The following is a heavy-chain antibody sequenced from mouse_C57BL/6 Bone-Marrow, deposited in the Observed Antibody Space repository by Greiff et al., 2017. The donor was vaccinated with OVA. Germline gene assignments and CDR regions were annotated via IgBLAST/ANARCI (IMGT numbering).Heavy chain of an antibody. CDR1: GFTIKNTY. D-gene: IGHD1-1*02. CDR3: ARGRDWVVRGYFDV. J-gene: IGHJ1*03. CDR2: IDPANGNT. Sequence: EVKLQESVAELVRPGASVKLSCTASGFTIKNTYMHWVKQRPEQGLEWIGRIDPANGNTKYAPKFQGKATITADTSSNTAYLQLSSLTSEDPAIYDGARGRDWVVRGYFDVWGTGTTVTVSS. V-gene: IGHV14-3*01.